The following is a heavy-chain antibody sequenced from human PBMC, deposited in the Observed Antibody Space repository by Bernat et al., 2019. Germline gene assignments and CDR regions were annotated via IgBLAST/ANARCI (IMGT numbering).Heavy chain of an antibody. J-gene: IGHJ4*02. CDR2: IYYSGST. Sequence: QLQLQESGPGLVKPSETLSLTCTVSGGSISSGGYYWSWIRQHPGKGLEWIGYIYYSGSTYYNPSLKSRVTISVDTSKNQFSLKLSSVTAADTAVYYCARSIAAAGTERFDYWGQGTLVTVSS. V-gene: IGHV4-31*03. D-gene: IGHD6-13*01. CDR3: ARSIAAAGTERFDY. CDR1: GGSISSGGYY.